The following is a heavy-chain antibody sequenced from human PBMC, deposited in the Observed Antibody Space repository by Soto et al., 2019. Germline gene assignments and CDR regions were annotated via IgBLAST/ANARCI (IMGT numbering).Heavy chain of an antibody. Sequence: ASVKVSCKASGGTFSSYTISWVRQAPGQGLEWMGRIIPNSGGTNYAQKFQGWVTMTRDTSISTAYMELSRLRSDDTAVYYCARARGRRYCTNGVCPHNAFDIWGQGTMVTVSS. CDR1: GGTFSSYT. J-gene: IGHJ3*02. CDR2: IIPNSGGT. CDR3: ARARGRRYCTNGVCPHNAFDI. V-gene: IGHV1-2*04. D-gene: IGHD2-8*01.